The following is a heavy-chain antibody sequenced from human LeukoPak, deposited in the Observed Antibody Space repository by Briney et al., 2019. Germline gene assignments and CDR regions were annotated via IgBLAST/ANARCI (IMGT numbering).Heavy chain of an antibody. D-gene: IGHD6-19*01. CDR3: AKQLEGVAGTRYCDY. Sequence: GGSLRLSCAASGFTISNSGMSWVRQSPGKGLERVSGLSAGGAGSYYADSVKGRFTISRDNLKNTLYLQMNSLSTGDTAVYYCAKQLEGVAGTRYCDYWGQGTLVTVSS. CDR1: GFTISNSG. CDR2: LSAGGAGS. J-gene: IGHJ4*02. V-gene: IGHV3-23*01.